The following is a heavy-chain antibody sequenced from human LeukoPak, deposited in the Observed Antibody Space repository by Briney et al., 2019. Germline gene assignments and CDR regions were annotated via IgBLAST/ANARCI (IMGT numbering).Heavy chain of an antibody. Sequence: ASVKVSCKASGYTFTSYGISWVRQAPGQGPEWMGWISAYNGNTNYAQKLQGRVTMTTDTSTSTAYMELRSLRSDDTAVYYCARYSSGWYGVGDAFDIWGQGTMVTVSS. CDR1: GYTFTSYG. CDR3: ARYSSGWYGVGDAFDI. J-gene: IGHJ3*02. D-gene: IGHD6-19*01. CDR2: ISAYNGNT. V-gene: IGHV1-18*01.